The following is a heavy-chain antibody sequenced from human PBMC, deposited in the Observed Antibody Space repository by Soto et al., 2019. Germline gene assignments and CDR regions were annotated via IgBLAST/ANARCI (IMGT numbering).Heavy chain of an antibody. CDR1: GFTFSSYS. CDR3: ARVTPLLDX. V-gene: IGHV3-21*01. Sequence: PGGSLRLSCAASGFTFSSYSMNWVRQAPGKGLEWVSYISSSSSYIYYADSVKGRFTISIDNDKNSLYLKMNSLRAEDTAVYYCARVTPLLDXWGQGTMVTVS. J-gene: IGHJ3*01. CDR2: ISSSSSYI.